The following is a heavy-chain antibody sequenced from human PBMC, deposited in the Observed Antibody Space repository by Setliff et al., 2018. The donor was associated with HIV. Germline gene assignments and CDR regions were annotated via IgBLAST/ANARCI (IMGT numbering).Heavy chain of an antibody. V-gene: IGHV3-53*05. CDR3: ARVDYHDYNGYIDF. J-gene: IGHJ4*02. CDR2: IYDGGAT. CDR1: GLTDTYNY. D-gene: IGHD3-22*01. Sequence: ETLSLSCAASGLTDTYNYMSWVRQAPGKGLEWVSVIYDGGATYYGDSVKGRFTISRDNSKNTLHLQMNSLRAEDTAVYYCARVDYHDYNGYIDFWGQGTLVTVSS.